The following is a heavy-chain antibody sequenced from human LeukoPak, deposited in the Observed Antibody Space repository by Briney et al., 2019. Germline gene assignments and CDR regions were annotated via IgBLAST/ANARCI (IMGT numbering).Heavy chain of an antibody. V-gene: IGHV3-74*01. D-gene: IGHD3-10*01. CDR2: INSDGSST. J-gene: IGHJ4*02. Sequence: GRSLRLSCAASGFTFSSYAMHWVRQAPGKGLVWVSRINSDGSSTSYADSVKGRFTISRDNAKNSLYLQMNSLRAEDTAVYYCARDPYGSGSYVDYWGQGTLVTVSS. CDR3: ARDPYGSGSYVDY. CDR1: GFTFSSYA.